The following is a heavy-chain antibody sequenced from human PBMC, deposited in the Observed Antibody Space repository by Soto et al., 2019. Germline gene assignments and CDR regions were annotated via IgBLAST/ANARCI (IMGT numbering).Heavy chain of an antibody. CDR3: ARGRYNSGDYPKFFDY. Sequence: EVQLMESGGGLVQPGGSLRVSCAASGFEFSAYWMTWVRQAPGKGLEWVANIKKDGRGKYYGDSVRGRFSVFIDNAHNAVFLQMNSLKGEDTAVYYCARGRYNSGDYPKFFDYGGQGTLVTVSS. V-gene: IGHV3-7*01. J-gene: IGHJ4*02. CDR2: IKKDGRGK. D-gene: IGHD5-12*01. CDR1: GFEFSAYW.